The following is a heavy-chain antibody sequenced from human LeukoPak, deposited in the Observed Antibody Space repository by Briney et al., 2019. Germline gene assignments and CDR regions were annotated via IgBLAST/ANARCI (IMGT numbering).Heavy chain of an antibody. V-gene: IGHV3-53*01. CDR3: ASGLRGYGI. CDR1: GFTVSNNY. Sequence: GGSLRLSCAASGFTVSNNYMSWVRQAPGKGLEWVSAIYSGGSTFFADSVKGRFNISRDNSENTLYPQMNSLRTEDTAVYYCASGLRGYGIWGQGTRVTVSS. D-gene: IGHD2-15*01. CDR2: IYSGGST. J-gene: IGHJ3*02.